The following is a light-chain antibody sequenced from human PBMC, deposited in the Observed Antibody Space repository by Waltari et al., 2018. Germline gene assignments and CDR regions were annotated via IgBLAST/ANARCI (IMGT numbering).Light chain of an antibody. Sequence: AIQMTQSPSSLSASVGGRVTISCRASQGIRNELGWYQQKPGKAPKLLIYAASSLQSGAPSRFSGSGSGTDFTLTISSLQPEDSATYYCLQDCNYPWTFGQGTKVEIK. J-gene: IGKJ1*01. V-gene: IGKV1-6*01. CDR3: LQDCNYPWT. CDR2: AAS. CDR1: QGIRNE.